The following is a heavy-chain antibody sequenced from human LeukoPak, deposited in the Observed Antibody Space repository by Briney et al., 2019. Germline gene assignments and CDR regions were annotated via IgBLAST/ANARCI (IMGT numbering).Heavy chain of an antibody. Sequence: GESLKISCKGSEYSFTSYWISWVRQMPGKGLEWMGRIDPSDSYTNYSPSFQGHVTISADKSISTAYLQWSSLKASDTAMYYCARRYCSSTSCLLKDWFDPWGQGTLVTVSS. J-gene: IGHJ5*02. CDR2: IDPSDSYT. CDR1: EYSFTSYW. D-gene: IGHD2-2*01. V-gene: IGHV5-10-1*01. CDR3: ARRYCSSTSCLLKDWFDP.